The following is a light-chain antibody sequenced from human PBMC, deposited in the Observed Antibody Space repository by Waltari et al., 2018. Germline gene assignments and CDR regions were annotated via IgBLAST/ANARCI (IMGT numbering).Light chain of an antibody. V-gene: IGLV10-54*04. J-gene: IGLJ3*02. Sequence: QAGLTQPPSVSPDLSPTATLHCTGHRNNVRHHGAPLLQQYQGHPPKLLFYRNNNRPSGISARFSASRSGNTASLTITGLQPEDEADYYCSAWDSNLSAWVFGGGTKLTVL. CDR3: SAWDSNLSAWV. CDR1: RNNVRHHG. CDR2: RNN.